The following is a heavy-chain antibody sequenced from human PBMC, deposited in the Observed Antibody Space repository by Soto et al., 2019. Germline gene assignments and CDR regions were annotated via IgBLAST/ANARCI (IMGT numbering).Heavy chain of an antibody. CDR3: AKDFGVRFYFDY. V-gene: IGHV3-23*01. J-gene: IGHJ4*02. CDR2: ISGNDGTT. Sequence: EVQLLESGGGLVQPGGSLRLSCAASGFTFSSYAMSWVRQAPGKGLEWVSGISGNDGTTYYTDSVKGRFTISRDKSQNPLYLPTDRLRAEDTAIYYCAKDFGVRFYFDYGGQGTLVPVSS. D-gene: IGHD3-10*01. CDR1: GFTFSSYA.